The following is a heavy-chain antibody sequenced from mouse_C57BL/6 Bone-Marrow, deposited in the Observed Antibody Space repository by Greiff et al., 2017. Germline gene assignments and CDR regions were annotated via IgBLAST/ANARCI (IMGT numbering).Heavy chain of an antibody. CDR1: GYAFTNYL. Sequence: VQLQQSGAELVRPGTSVKVSCKASGYAFTNYLIEWVKQRPGQGLEWIGVINPGSGGTNYNEKFKGKATLTADKSSSTAYMQLSSLTSDDSAGYFCALTGHWYFDVWGTGTTVTVSS. J-gene: IGHJ1*03. CDR2: INPGSGGT. D-gene: IGHD4-1*01. V-gene: IGHV1-54*01. CDR3: ALTGHWYFDV.